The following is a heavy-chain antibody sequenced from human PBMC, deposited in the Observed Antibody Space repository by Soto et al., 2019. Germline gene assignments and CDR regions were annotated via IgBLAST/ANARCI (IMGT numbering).Heavy chain of an antibody. CDR2: IIPIFGTA. J-gene: IGHJ4*02. CDR3: ASSTESYYDSSGYHPGVY. D-gene: IGHD3-22*01. V-gene: IGHV1-69*13. CDR1: GGTFSSYA. Sequence: GASVKVSCKASGGTFSSYAISWVRQAPGQGLEWMGGIIPIFGTANYAQKFQGRVTITADESTSTAYMELSSLRSEDTAVYYCASSTESYYDSSGYHPGVYWGQGTLVTVSS.